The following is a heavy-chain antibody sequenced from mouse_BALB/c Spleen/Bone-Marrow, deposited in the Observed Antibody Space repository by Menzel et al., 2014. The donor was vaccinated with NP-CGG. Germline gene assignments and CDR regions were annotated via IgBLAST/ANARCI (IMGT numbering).Heavy chain of an antibody. V-gene: IGHV5-17*02. CDR1: GFTFSSFG. CDR2: ISSGTSTI. D-gene: IGHD2-3*01. Sequence: EVKLMESGGGLVQPGGSRKLSCAASGFTFSSFGMHWVRQAPERGLEWVAYISSGTSTIYYADTVKGRFTISRDNPKNTLFPQMTSLRSEDTAIYYCARDDGYYIRNAMDYWGQGTSVTVSS. J-gene: IGHJ4*01. CDR3: ARDDGYYIRNAMDY.